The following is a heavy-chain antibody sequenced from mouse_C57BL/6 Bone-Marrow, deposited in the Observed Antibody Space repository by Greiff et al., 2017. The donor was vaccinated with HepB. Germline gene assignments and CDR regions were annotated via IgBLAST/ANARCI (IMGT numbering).Heavy chain of an antibody. D-gene: IGHD6-1*01. V-gene: IGHV1-26*01. CDR3: ARDPLTIAY. CDR2: INPNNGGT. CDR1: GYTFTDYY. J-gene: IGHJ3*01. Sequence: EVKLQQSGPELVKPGASVKISCKASGYTFTDYYMNWVKQSHGKSLEWIGDINPNNGGTSYNQKFKGKATLTVDKSSSTAYMELRSLTSEDSAVYYCARDPLTIAYWGQGTLVTVSA.